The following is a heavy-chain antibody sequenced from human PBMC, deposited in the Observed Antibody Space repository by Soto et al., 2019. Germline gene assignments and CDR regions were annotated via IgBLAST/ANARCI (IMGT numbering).Heavy chain of an antibody. J-gene: IGHJ4*01. CDR1: GLTFSSYA. V-gene: IGHV3-23*01. CDR3: AKDLGSTSPRNYFDY. D-gene: IGHD2-2*01. CDR2: ISDSGGRT. Sequence: VQLLESGGGLVQPGGSLRLSCAASGLTFSSYAMSWVRQAPGKWLEWVSVISDSGGRTYYADSVKGRFTISRDNSKNALYLQMNSLRAEDTAVYFCAKDLGSTSPRNYFDYWGHGTLVTVSS.